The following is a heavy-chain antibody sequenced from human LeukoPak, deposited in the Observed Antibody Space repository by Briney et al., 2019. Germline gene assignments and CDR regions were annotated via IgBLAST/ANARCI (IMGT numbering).Heavy chain of an antibody. CDR2: ISYSGSA. Sequence: SETLSLTCTVPGGSITSDTFCWGWIRQPPGKGLEWIGSISYSGSAYYNESLKTRVTISVDTSKNHLSLKLSSVTAADTALYYCARRFSSWYGYYFDFWGHGTLVTVSS. D-gene: IGHD6-13*01. V-gene: IGHV4-39*02. CDR3: ARRFSSWYGYYFDF. J-gene: IGHJ4*01. CDR1: GGSITSDTFC.